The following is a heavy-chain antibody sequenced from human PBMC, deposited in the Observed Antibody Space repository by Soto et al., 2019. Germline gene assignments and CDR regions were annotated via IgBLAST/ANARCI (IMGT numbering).Heavy chain of an antibody. CDR1: GYTFTSYG. CDR3: ARGDQPYDSSGYYAGYYFDY. D-gene: IGHD3-22*01. CDR2: ISAYNGNT. Sequence: ASVKVSCKASGYTFTSYGISWLRQAPGQGLEWMGWISAYNGNTNYAQKLQGRVTMTTDTSTSTAYMELRSLRSDDTAVYYCARGDQPYDSSGYYAGYYFDYWGQGTLVTVSS. V-gene: IGHV1-18*01. J-gene: IGHJ4*02.